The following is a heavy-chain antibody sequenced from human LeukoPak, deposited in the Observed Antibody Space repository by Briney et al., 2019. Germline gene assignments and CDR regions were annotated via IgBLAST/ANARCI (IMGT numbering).Heavy chain of an antibody. D-gene: IGHD2-2*01. J-gene: IGHJ6*02. V-gene: IGHV3-33*01. CDR3: ASLGYCSSTSCPDYYYGMDL. Sequence: PGRSLRLSCAASGFTFSSYGMHWVRQAPGKGLEWVAVIWYDGSNKYYADSVKGRFTISRDNSKNTLYLQMNSLRAEDTAVYYCASLGYCSSTSCPDYYYGMDLWGQGTTVTVSS. CDR2: IWYDGSNK. CDR1: GFTFSSYG.